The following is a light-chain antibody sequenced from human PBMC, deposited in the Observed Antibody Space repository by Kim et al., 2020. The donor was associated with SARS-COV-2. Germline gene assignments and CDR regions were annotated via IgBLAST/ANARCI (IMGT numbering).Light chain of an antibody. CDR2: GAS. CDR1: QSVSSN. Sequence: EIVMTQSPATLSVSPGERATLSCRASQSVSSNLAWYQQKPGQAPRLLFYGASTRATGIPARFSGSGSGTEFTLTISSLQSEDFAVYYCQKYNNWPPWTFGQGTKVDIK. CDR3: QKYNNWPPWT. V-gene: IGKV3-15*01. J-gene: IGKJ1*01.